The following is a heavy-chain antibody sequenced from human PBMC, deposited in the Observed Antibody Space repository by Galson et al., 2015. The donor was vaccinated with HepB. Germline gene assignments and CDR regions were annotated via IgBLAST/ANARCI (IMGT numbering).Heavy chain of an antibody. CDR2: IGSKANSYAT. D-gene: IGHD6-13*01. CDR1: GFTFSGSA. CDR3: TRLGDLSGYSSL. J-gene: IGHJ4*02. V-gene: IGHV3-73*01. Sequence: SLRLSCAASGFTFSGSAMHWVRQASGRGLEWVGRIGSKANSYATAYAASVKGRFTISRDDSTNKAYMQMNSLKTEDTAVYYCTRLGDLSGYSSLWGQGTLVTVSS.